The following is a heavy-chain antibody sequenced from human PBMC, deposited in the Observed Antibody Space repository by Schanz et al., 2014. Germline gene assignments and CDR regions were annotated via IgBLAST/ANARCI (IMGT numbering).Heavy chain of an antibody. Sequence: QVQLVQSGAEVKKPGASVRVSCKASGYTFTTYAMSWVRQAPGQGLEWVGWISVYTGNTKYGQKVQGRVTMTADTSTNTADMELRSLRSDDTAVYDCAKAEYDILTDSYSRLDPWGQGTLVTVSS. CDR3: AKAEYDILTDSYSRLDP. J-gene: IGHJ5*02. CDR2: ISVYTGNT. V-gene: IGHV1-18*01. D-gene: IGHD3-9*01. CDR1: GYTFTTYA.